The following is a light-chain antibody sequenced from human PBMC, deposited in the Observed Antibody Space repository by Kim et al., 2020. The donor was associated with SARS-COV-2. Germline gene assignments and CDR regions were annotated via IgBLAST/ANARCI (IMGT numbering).Light chain of an antibody. J-gene: IGLJ3*02. CDR2: RNN. CDR3: AAWDDSLSGWV. Sequence: QSVLTQPPSASGTPGQRVTISCSGSSSNIGSNYVYWYQQLPGTAPKLLIYRNNQRPSGVPDRFSGSTSGTSASLAISGLRSEDEAAYYCAAWDDSLSGWVFGGGTQLTVL. CDR1: SSNIGSNY. V-gene: IGLV1-47*01.